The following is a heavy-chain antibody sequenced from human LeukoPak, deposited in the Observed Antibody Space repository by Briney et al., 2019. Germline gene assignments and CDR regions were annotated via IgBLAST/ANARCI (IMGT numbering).Heavy chain of an antibody. CDR3: AKDLRITAYSSSSAY. CDR2: ISGSGGST. CDR1: GFTFSSYA. Sequence: PGGSLRPSCAASGFTFSSYAMSWVRQAPGKGLEWVSAISGSGGSTYYADSVKGRFTISRDNSKNTLYLQMNSLRAEDTAVYYCAKDLRITAYSSSSAYWGQGTLVTVSS. V-gene: IGHV3-23*01. D-gene: IGHD6-6*01. J-gene: IGHJ4*02.